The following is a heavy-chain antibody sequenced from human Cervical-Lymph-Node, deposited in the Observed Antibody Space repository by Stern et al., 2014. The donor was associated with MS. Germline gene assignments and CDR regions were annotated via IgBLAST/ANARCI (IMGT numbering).Heavy chain of an antibody. Sequence: VQLGQSGAEMTKPGESLKISCKGSGYSFTNYWIGWVRQMPGKGLGWMGIIYPGDSDTRYSPSFQGQVTISADKSISTAYLQWSSLKASDTSMYYCARNAAGYYYYAMDVWGQGTTVTVSS. CDR3: ARNAAGYYYYAMDV. J-gene: IGHJ6*02. D-gene: IGHD6-25*01. CDR2: IYPGDSDT. V-gene: IGHV5-51*01. CDR1: GYSFTNYW.